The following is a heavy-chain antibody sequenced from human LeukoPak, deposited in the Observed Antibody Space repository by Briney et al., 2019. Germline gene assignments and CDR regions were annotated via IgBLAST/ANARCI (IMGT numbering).Heavy chain of an antibody. D-gene: IGHD6-13*01. Sequence: GGSLRLSCAASGFTFSSYAMSWVRQAPGKGLEWVSAISGSGGSTYYADSVKGRFTISRDNSKNTLYLQMNSLRAEDTAVYYCAKGLGIAAAGTNYYYGMDVWGQGPTVTVSS. V-gene: IGHV3-23*01. CDR3: AKGLGIAAAGTNYYYGMDV. CDR2: ISGSGGST. CDR1: GFTFSSYA. J-gene: IGHJ6*02.